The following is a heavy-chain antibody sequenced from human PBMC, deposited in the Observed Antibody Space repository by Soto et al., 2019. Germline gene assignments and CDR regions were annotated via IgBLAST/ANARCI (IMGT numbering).Heavy chain of an antibody. CDR1: GGSISSGGYY. D-gene: IGHD1-7*01. V-gene: IGHV4-61*08. CDR3: ARLELRYHYHYYGMDA. J-gene: IGHJ6*02. Sequence: SETLSLTCTVSGGSISSGGYYWSWIRQHPGKGLEWIGYIYYSGSTYYNPSLKSRVTISVDTSKNQFSLKLSSVTAADTAVYYCARLELRYHYHYYGMDAWGQGTTVTVSS. CDR2: IYYSGST.